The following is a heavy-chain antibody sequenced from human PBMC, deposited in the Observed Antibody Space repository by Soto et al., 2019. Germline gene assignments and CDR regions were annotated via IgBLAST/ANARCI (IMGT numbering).Heavy chain of an antibody. CDR3: AREAPYCTSATCPKFYDMDV. V-gene: IGHV1-69*13. CDR1: GDTFGSYA. Sequence: SVKVSCKASGDTFGSYAITWVRRAPGQGLEWVGGIIPILNSPAYAQKFQARVVITADEITNTAYMELNSLRFDDTAVYYCAREAPYCTSATCPKFYDMDVWGQGTTVTVSS. J-gene: IGHJ6*02. CDR2: IIPILNSP. D-gene: IGHD2-21*01.